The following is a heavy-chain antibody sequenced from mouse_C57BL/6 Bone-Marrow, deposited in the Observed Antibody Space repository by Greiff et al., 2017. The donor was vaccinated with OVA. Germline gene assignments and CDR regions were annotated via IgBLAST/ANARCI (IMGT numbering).Heavy chain of an antibody. CDR3: TAYYDYSGFAY. CDR2: IRLKSDNYAT. CDR1: GFTFSNYW. J-gene: IGHJ3*01. D-gene: IGHD2-4*01. V-gene: IGHV6-3*01. Sequence: EVKVEESGGGLVQPGGSMKLSCAASGFTFSNYWMNWVRQSPEKGLEWVAQIRLKSDNYATHYAESGKGRFTISRDDSKSSVYLQMNNLRAEDTGIYYCTAYYDYSGFAYWGQGTLVTVSA.